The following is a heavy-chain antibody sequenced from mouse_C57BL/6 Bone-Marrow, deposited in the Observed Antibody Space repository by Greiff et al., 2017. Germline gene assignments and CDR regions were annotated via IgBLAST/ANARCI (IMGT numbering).Heavy chain of an antibody. V-gene: IGHV1-81*01. CDR3: ARSWVYAMDY. D-gene: IGHD4-1*01. CDR2: IYPRSGNT. CDR1: GYTFTSYG. J-gene: IGHJ4*01. Sequence: VQLQESGAALARPGASVKLSCKASGYTFTSYGISWVKQRTGQGLEWIGEIYPRSGNTYYNEKFKGKATLTADKSSSTAYMELRSLTSEDSAVYFCARSWVYAMDYWGQGTSVTVSS.